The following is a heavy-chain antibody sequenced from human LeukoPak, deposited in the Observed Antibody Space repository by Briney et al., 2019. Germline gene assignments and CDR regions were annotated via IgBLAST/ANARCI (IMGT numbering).Heavy chain of an antibody. J-gene: IGHJ5*02. CDR3: ARLQGATIGAKWFDP. Sequence: SGPTLVNPTQTLTLTCTFSGFSLTTTGMRVSWIRQPPGKALEWLARIDRADDKFYSTSLKTRLTISKDTSKSQVVLTMINMDPVDTATYYCARLQGATIGAKWFDPWGQGTLVTVSS. D-gene: IGHD4/OR15-4a*01. CDR2: IDRADDK. CDR1: GFSLTTTGMR. V-gene: IGHV2-70*04.